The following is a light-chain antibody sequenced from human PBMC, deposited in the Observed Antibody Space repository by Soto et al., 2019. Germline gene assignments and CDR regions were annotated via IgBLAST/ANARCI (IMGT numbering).Light chain of an antibody. CDR1: SSDVGGYNY. V-gene: IGLV2-8*01. CDR2: EVS. Sequence: QSALTQPPSASGSPGQSVTISCTGTSSDVGGYNYVSWYQQHPGKAPKLLIYEVSKRPSGVPDRFSGSKSGNTASLTVSGLQAEDEADYSCSSHAGSNNWVVFGGGTKLTVL. J-gene: IGLJ2*01. CDR3: SSHAGSNNWVV.